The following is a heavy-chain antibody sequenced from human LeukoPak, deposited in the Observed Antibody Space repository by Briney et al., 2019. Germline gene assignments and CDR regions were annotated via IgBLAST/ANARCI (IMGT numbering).Heavy chain of an antibody. Sequence: SETLSLTCTVSGGSMSSYYWSWIRQPPGKGLEWIGSIYHSGSTYYNPSLKSRVTISVDTSKNQFSLKLSSVTAADTAVYYCARQPAYYGSGSPPYWGQGTLVTVSS. V-gene: IGHV4-59*08. J-gene: IGHJ4*02. D-gene: IGHD3-10*01. CDR3: ARQPAYYGSGSPPY. CDR1: GGSMSSYY. CDR2: IYHSGST.